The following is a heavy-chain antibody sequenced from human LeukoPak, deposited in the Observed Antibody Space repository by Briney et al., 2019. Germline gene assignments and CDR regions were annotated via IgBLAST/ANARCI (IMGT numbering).Heavy chain of an antibody. Sequence: GGSLRLSCAASGFTFSDYYMTWIRQAPGKGLEWVSYISDSGTLIYYAASVQGRFTTSRDNAKNSLYLQMDSLRVEDTAMYYCARNSKYYYGSGSYYNSWGQGTLVSVSS. D-gene: IGHD3-10*01. J-gene: IGHJ4*02. CDR1: GFTFSDYY. CDR3: ARNSKYYYGSGSYYNS. V-gene: IGHV3-11*04. CDR2: ISDSGTLI.